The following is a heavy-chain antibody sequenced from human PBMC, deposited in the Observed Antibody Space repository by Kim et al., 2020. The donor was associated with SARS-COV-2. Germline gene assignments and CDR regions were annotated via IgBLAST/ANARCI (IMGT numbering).Heavy chain of an antibody. D-gene: IGHD3-9*01. CDR2: IWYDGSNK. CDR3: ARDYDILTGYYFDY. Sequence: GGSLRLSCEASGFTFSSYGMHWVRRAPGKGLEGVAFIWYDGSNKNYADSVKGRFTISGDNSKNTLYLQMNSLRAEDTAVYYCARDYDILTGYYFDYWGQGTLVTVSS. V-gene: IGHV3-33*01. CDR1: GFTFSSYG. J-gene: IGHJ4*02.